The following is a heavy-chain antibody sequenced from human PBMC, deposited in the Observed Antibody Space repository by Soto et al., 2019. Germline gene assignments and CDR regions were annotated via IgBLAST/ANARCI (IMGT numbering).Heavy chain of an antibody. J-gene: IGHJ4*02. CDR1: GFTFSDHY. D-gene: IGHD4-17*01. CDR2: SSNSGSFT. Sequence: GGSLRLSCAASGFTFSDHYMSWIRQAPGKGLEWIGYSSNSGSFTRYADSVKGRFSISRDNAKNSLYLQINSLRGDDTAIYYWVRSGDKYNILAYWGQGTPVTVSS. CDR3: VRSGDKYNILAY. V-gene: IGHV3-11*06.